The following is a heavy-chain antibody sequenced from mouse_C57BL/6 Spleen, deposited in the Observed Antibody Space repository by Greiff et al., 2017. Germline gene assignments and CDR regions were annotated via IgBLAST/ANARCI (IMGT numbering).Heavy chain of an antibody. J-gene: IGHJ4*01. Sequence: QVHVKQSGAELVKPGASVKLSCKASGYTFTEYTIHWVKQRSGQGLEWIGWFYPGSGSIKYNEKFKDKATLTADKSSSTVYMELSRLTSEDSAVYFCARHEEGFITTVVAGDYAMDYWGQGTSVTVSS. CDR3: ARHEEGFITTVVAGDYAMDY. V-gene: IGHV1-62-2*01. CDR1: GYTFTEYT. D-gene: IGHD1-1*01. CDR2: FYPGSGSI.